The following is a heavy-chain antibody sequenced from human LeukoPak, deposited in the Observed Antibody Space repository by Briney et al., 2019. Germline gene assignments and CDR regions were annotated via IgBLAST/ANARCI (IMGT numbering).Heavy chain of an antibody. D-gene: IGHD2-2*02. Sequence: SETLSLTCTVSGGSISSGSYYWSWIRQPAGKGLEWIGRIYTSGSTNYNPSLKSRVTISVDTSKNQFSLKLSSVTAADTAVYYCARDTNKIYTGRGEFDYWGQGTLVTVSS. CDR2: IYTSGST. CDR1: GGSISSGSYY. J-gene: IGHJ4*02. V-gene: IGHV4-61*02. CDR3: ARDTNKIYTGRGEFDY.